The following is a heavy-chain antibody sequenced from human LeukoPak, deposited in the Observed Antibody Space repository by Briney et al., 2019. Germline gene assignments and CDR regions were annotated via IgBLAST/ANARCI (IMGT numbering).Heavy chain of an antibody. CDR3: VRGPYGASISKWFDP. CDR1: RGSISGCS. D-gene: IGHD4/OR15-4a*01. V-gene: IGHV4-59*01. Sequence: SETLSLTCTVSRGSISGCSWNWIRQSPGGGLEWIGYIYYSGDTAYNPSLRSRVTLSADTSKNQFSLQLRSVTTADTAVYYCVRGPYGASISKWFDPWSQGTQVIVSP. CDR2: IYYSGDT. J-gene: IGHJ5*02.